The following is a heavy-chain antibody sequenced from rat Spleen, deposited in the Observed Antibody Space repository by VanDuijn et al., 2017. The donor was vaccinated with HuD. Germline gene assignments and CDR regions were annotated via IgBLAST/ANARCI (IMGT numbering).Heavy chain of an antibody. CDR1: GFTFSDYA. J-gene: IGHJ3*01. Sequence: EVQLVESGGGLVQPGNSLKLSCAASGFTFSDYAMAWVRQSPKKGLEWVATIIYDGSSTYYRDSVKGRFTISRDNAKSTLYLQMDSLRSEDTATYYCATHPDYYSSYIYGWFAYWGQGTLVTVSS. D-gene: IGHD1-2*01. CDR2: IIYDGSST. CDR3: ATHPDYYSSYIYGWFAY. V-gene: IGHV5S10*01.